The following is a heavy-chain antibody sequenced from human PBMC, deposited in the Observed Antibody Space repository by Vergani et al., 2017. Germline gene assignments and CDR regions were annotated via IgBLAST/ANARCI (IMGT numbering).Heavy chain of an antibody. CDR3: AKVASLRSYCYYYYMDV. V-gene: IGHV3-9*01. CDR1: GFTFDDYA. Sequence: EVQLVESGGGLVQPGRSLRLSCAASGFTFDDYAMHWVRQAPGKGLEWVSGISWNSGRIGYADSVKGRFTISRDNAKNSLYLQMNSLRAEDTALYYCAKVASLRSYCYYYYMDVWGKGTTVTVSS. CDR2: ISWNSGRI. J-gene: IGHJ6*03. D-gene: IGHD2-21*01.